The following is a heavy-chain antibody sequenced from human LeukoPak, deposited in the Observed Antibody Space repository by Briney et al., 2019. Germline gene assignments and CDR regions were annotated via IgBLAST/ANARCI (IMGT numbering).Heavy chain of an antibody. V-gene: IGHV1-69*05. CDR3: ATSEHQLLSLLGMYNWFDP. Sequence: GASVKVSCKASGGTFSSYAISWVRQAPGQGLEWMGGIIPIFGTANYAQKFQGRVTITTDESTSTAYMELSSLRSEDTAVYYCATSEHQLLSLLGMYNWFDPWGQGTLVTVSS. CDR2: IIPIFGTA. J-gene: IGHJ5*02. D-gene: IGHD2-2*01. CDR1: GGTFSSYA.